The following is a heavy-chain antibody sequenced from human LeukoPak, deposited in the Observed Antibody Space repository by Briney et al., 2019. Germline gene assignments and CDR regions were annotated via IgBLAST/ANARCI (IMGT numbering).Heavy chain of an antibody. CDR1: GYSISGGYY. V-gene: IGHV4-38-2*02. CDR2: IYHSGST. J-gene: IGHJ3*02. D-gene: IGHD6-19*01. Sequence: SETLSLTCSVSGYSISGGYYWGWIRQPPGKGLEWIGSIYHSGSTYYNPSLKSRVTMSVDTSKNQFSLKLTSVTAADTAVYYCARKSVAVRDAFDIWGQGTMVTVSS. CDR3: ARKSVAVRDAFDI.